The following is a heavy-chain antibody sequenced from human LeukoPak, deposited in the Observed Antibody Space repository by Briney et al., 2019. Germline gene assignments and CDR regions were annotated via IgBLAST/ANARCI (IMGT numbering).Heavy chain of an antibody. J-gene: IGHJ4*02. CDR2: ISGSAGTT. D-gene: IGHD1-26*01. CDR1: GFTFSSYA. Sequence: GSLRLSCAASGFTFSSYAMSWVRQAPGKGLEWVSSISGSAGTTYYADSVKGRFTISRDNSKNTLYLQMNSLRAEDTAVFYCAKAIGIVAAGASDYWGQGALVTVSS. V-gene: IGHV3-23*01. CDR3: AKAIGIVAAGASDY.